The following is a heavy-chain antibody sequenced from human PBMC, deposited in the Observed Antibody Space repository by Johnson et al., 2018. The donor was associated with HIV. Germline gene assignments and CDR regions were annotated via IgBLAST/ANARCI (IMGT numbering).Heavy chain of an antibody. Sequence: GFTFSSYWMSWVRQAPGKGLEWVANIQQDGSEKYYVDSVKGRFTISRDNAKNSLYLQMNSLRAEDPAVYYCARDRGAARDAFDIWGQGTMVTVSS. V-gene: IGHV3-7*05. CDR2: IQQDGSEK. CDR3: ARDRGAARDAFDI. D-gene: IGHD6-6*01. J-gene: IGHJ3*02. CDR1: GFTFSSYW.